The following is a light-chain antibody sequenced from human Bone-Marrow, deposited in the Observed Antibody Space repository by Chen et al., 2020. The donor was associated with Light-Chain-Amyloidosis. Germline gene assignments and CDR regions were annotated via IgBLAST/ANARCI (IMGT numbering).Light chain of an antibody. Sequence: SYELTQPPSVSVSPAQTASINCRGDDLPRKYAYWYQQKPGQAPVLVIHRDTERPSGISERFSGSSSGTTATLTISGVQAEDEADYHCQSADSSGTYEVIFGGGTKLTVL. CDR1: DLPRKY. CDR2: RDT. CDR3: QSADSSGTYEVI. J-gene: IGLJ2*01. V-gene: IGLV3-25*03.